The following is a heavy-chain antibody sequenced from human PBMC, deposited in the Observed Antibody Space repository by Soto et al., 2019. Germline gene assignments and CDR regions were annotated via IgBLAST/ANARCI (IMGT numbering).Heavy chain of an antibody. V-gene: IGHV4-59*08. CDR2: VHSNGNT. D-gene: IGHD3-9*01. J-gene: IGHJ4*02. Sequence: SETLSLTCTVSGDSISNYYWAWIRQPPGKGLEWIGYVHSNGNTHHNPSLKSRVTVSMDTSKNQFSLNLNSVTAADTAVYFCVRFWPPPYSDSLTDYTDAFDYWGQGTLVTVSS. CDR1: GDSISNYY. CDR3: VRFWPPPYSDSLTDYTDAFDY.